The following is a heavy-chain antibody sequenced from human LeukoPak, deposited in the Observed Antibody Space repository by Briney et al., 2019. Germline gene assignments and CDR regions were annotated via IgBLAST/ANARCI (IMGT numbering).Heavy chain of an antibody. D-gene: IGHD3-10*01. CDR1: GGSISSGDYY. CDR3: ARGGPMVRGVGIDY. CDR2: IYYSGST. V-gene: IGHV4-30-4*01. J-gene: IGHJ4*02. Sequence: SQTLSLTCTVSGGSISSGDYYWSWIRQPPGKGLEWIGYIYYSGSTYYNPSLKSRVTISVDTSKNQFSLKLSSVTAADTAVYYCARGGPMVRGVGIDYWGQGTLVTVSS.